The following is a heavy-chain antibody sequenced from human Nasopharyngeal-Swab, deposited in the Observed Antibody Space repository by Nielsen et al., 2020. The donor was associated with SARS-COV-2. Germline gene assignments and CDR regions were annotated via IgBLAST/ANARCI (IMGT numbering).Heavy chain of an antibody. Sequence: SETLSLTCTVSGGSISSYYWSWIRQPPGKGLEWIGSIYYSGSTNYNPSRKSRVPISVDTSKNQFSLKLSSVTAADTAVYYCARFTSSDWYFDLWGRGTLVTVSS. D-gene: IGHD2-2*01. V-gene: IGHV4-59*01. CDR3: ARFTSSDWYFDL. J-gene: IGHJ2*01. CDR1: GGSISSYY. CDR2: IYYSGST.